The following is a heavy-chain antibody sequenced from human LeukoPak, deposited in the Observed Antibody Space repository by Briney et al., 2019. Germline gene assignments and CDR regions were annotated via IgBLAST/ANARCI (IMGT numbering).Heavy chain of an antibody. V-gene: IGHV3-23*01. CDR2: ISGSGGST. Sequence: GGSLRLSCAASGFTFSSYAVSWVRQAPGKGLEWVSAISGSGGSTYYADSVKGRFTISRDNSKNTLYLQMNSLRAEDTAVYYCAKAPVDTATTEYYFDYWGQGTLVTVSS. CDR3: AKAPVDTATTEYYFDY. D-gene: IGHD5-18*01. CDR1: GFTFSSYA. J-gene: IGHJ4*02.